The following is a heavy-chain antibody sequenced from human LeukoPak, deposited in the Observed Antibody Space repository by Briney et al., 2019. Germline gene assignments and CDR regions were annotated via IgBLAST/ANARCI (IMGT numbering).Heavy chain of an antibody. Sequence: GGSLRLSCAASGFTFSSYAMSWVRQAPGKGLEWVSAISGSGGSTYYADSVKGRFTISRGNSKNTLYLQMNSLRAEDTAVYYCAKSPRNYFGAPHYWGQGTLVTVSS. CDR2: ISGSGGST. CDR3: AKSPRNYFGAPHY. V-gene: IGHV3-23*01. J-gene: IGHJ4*02. CDR1: GFTFSSYA. D-gene: IGHD1-7*01.